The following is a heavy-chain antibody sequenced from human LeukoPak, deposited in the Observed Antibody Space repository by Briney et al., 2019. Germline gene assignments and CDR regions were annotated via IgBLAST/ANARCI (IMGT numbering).Heavy chain of an antibody. V-gene: IGHV4-59*08. CDR2: MSYSGAS. Sequence: PSETLSLTCSVWGGPIKTYYWSGTRQSPGKGLECIDSMSYSGASNYIPSLKSRVSMTIDISKNQFSLKLTSVTAADTALYFCAAGSRPYYFYYMAVWGTGTTVTVSS. J-gene: IGHJ6*03. CDR3: AAGSRPYYFYYMAV. CDR1: GGPIKTYY.